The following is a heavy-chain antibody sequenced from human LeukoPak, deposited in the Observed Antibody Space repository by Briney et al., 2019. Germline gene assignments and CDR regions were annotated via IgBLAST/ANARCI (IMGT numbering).Heavy chain of an antibody. Sequence: PSETLSLTCTVSGGSISNYYWSWIRQPPGKGLEWIGYVYYTGTTNYNPSLKSRVTISIDTSKNQLSLKLSSVTAADTAVYYCARGYSYGHNFDYWGQGTLVTVSS. CDR2: VYYTGTT. CDR1: GGSISNYY. CDR3: ARGYSYGHNFDY. V-gene: IGHV4-59*01. J-gene: IGHJ4*02. D-gene: IGHD5-18*01.